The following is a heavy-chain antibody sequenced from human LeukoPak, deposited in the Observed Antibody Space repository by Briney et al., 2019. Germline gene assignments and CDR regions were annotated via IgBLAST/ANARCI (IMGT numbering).Heavy chain of an antibody. CDR1: GYTFTSYD. Sequence: ASVKVSCKASGYTFTSYDINWVRQATGQGLEWMGWMNPNSGNTGYAQKFQGKVTMTRNTSISTAYMELSSLRSENTAVYYCARDSPWAMIDFDYWGQGTLVTVSS. V-gene: IGHV1-8*01. CDR3: ARDSPWAMIDFDY. CDR2: MNPNSGNT. D-gene: IGHD3-22*01. J-gene: IGHJ4*02.